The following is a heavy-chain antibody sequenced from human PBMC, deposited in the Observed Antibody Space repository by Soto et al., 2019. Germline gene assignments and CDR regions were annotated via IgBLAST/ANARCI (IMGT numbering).Heavy chain of an antibody. J-gene: IGHJ6*02. CDR1: GDSVSSNSAA. CDR2: TYYRSKWYN. V-gene: IGHV6-1*01. D-gene: IGHD6-6*01. CDR3: ARVVEYSSSQDYYYGMDV. Sequence: TLSLTCAISGDSVSSNSAAWNWIRQSPSRGLEWLGRTYYRSKWYNDYAVSVKSRITINPDTSKNQFSLQLNSVTPEDTAVYYCARVVEYSSSQDYYYGMDVWGQGTTVTVSS.